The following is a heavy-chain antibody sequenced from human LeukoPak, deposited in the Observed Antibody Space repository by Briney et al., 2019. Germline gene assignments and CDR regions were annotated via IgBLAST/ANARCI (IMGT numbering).Heavy chain of an antibody. D-gene: IGHD4-17*01. V-gene: IGHV3-48*03. CDR3: AREYGDHDWFDP. Sequence: GGSLRLSCAASGFTFSSYEMNWVRQAPGKGLEWVSYISSSGSTIYYADSVKGRFTISRDNAKNSLYLQMNSLRAEDTAVYYCAREYGDHDWFDPWGQGTLVTVSS. CDR2: ISSSGSTI. CDR1: GFTFSSYE. J-gene: IGHJ5*02.